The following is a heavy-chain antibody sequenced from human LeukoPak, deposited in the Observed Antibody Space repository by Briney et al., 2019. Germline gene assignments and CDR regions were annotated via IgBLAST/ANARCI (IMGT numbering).Heavy chain of an antibody. J-gene: IGHJ4*02. D-gene: IGHD3-3*01. V-gene: IGHV1-18*01. CDR2: ISAYNGNT. Sequence: ASVKVSCKASGYTFTSYGISWVRQAPGQGLEWKGWISAYNGNTNYAQKLQGRVTMTPDTSTSTAYIALRSLRSDDPAVYYCARDYSAASNFWSGYRRPYFDYWGQGTLVTVSS. CDR3: ARDYSAASNFWSGYRRPYFDY. CDR1: GYTFTSYG.